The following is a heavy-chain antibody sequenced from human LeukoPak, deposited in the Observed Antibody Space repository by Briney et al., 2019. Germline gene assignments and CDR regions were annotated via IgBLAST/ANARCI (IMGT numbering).Heavy chain of an antibody. CDR2: ISGSGGST. CDR1: GFTFNSYA. Sequence: GGSLRLSCAASGFTFNSYAMSWVRQAPGKGLEWVSAISGSGGSTYYADSVKGRFTISRDNSKNTLYLQMNSLRAEDTAVYYCAKRGDYDFWSGYYTAYFDYWGQGTLVTVPS. CDR3: AKRGDYDFWSGYYTAYFDY. D-gene: IGHD3-3*01. V-gene: IGHV3-23*01. J-gene: IGHJ4*02.